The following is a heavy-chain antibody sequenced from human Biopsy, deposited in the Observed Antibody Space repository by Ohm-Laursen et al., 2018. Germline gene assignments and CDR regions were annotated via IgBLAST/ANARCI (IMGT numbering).Heavy chain of an antibody. V-gene: IGHV1-58*01. CDR2: IVVGSGNT. Sequence: SSVKVSCKASGFTFSSSAVQWVRQARGQRLEWIGWIVVGSGNTNYAQKFQERVTITRDMSTSTAYMELTSLRSEDTAVYYCAATSTLYYYYAMDVWDQGTTITVSS. J-gene: IGHJ6*02. CDR1: GFTFSSSA. CDR3: AATSTLYYYYAMDV.